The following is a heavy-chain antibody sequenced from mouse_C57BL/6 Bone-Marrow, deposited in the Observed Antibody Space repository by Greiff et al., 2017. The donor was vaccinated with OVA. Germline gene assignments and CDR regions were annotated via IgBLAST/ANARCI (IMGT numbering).Heavy chain of an antibody. CDR1: GYTFTSYW. J-gene: IGHJ1*03. Sequence: QVQLQQPGAELVRPGSSVKLSCKASGYTFTSYWMPWVKQRPIQGLEWIGNIDPSDSETHYNQKFKDKATLTVDKSSSTAYMQLSSLTSEDSAVYYCARSGNWYFDVWGTGTTVTVSS. D-gene: IGHD3-1*01. CDR2: IDPSDSET. V-gene: IGHV1-52*01. CDR3: ARSGNWYFDV.